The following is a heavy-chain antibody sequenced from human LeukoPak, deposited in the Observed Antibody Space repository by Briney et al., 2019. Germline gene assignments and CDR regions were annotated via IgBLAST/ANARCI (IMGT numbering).Heavy chain of an antibody. V-gene: IGHV1-18*01. D-gene: IGHD3-22*01. CDR1: GYTFTSYG. CDR3: AGEYYYDSSGYYPDY. Sequence: ASVKVSCKASGYTFTSYGISWVRQAPGQGLEWMGWISAYNGNTNYAQKLQGRVTMTTDTSTSTAYMELRSLRSDDTAVYYCAGEYYYDSSGYYPDYWGQGTLVTVSS. CDR2: ISAYNGNT. J-gene: IGHJ4*02.